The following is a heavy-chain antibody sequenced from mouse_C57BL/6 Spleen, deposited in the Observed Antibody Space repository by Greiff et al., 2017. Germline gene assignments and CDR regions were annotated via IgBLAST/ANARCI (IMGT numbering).Heavy chain of an antibody. CDR2: ISSGSSTI. CDR1: GFTFSDYG. Sequence: EVKLMESGGGLVKPGESLTLSCAASGFTFSDYGMHWVRQAPEKGLEWVAYISSGSSTIYYADTVKGRFTISRDNAKNTLFLQMTSLRSEATAMYYCARDGNYWGQGTTLTVSS. CDR3: ARDGNY. D-gene: IGHD2-1*01. J-gene: IGHJ2*01. V-gene: IGHV5-17*01.